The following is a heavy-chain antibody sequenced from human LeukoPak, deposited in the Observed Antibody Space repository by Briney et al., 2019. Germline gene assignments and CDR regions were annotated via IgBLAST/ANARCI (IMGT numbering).Heavy chain of an antibody. V-gene: IGHV1-2*02. D-gene: IGHD3-3*01. CDR1: GYTFTGYY. CDR3: ARQPYYDFWSGYFSDSWFDP. J-gene: IGHJ5*02. Sequence: ASVKVSCKASGYTFTGYYMHWVQQAPGQGLEWMGWINPNSGGTNYAQKFQGRVTMTRDTSISTAYMELSRLRSDDTAVYYCARQPYYDFWSGYFSDSWFDPWGQGTLVTVSS. CDR2: INPNSGGT.